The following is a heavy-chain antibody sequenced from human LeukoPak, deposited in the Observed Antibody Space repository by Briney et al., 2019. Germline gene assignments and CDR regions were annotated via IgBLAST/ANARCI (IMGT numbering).Heavy chain of an antibody. CDR1: GGTFSSYT. J-gene: IGHJ5*02. CDR2: IIPTLGIA. V-gene: IGHV1-69*04. CDR3: ARDPPSGYCSSTSCFP. Sequence: SVKVSCKASGGTFSSYTISWVRQAPGQGLEWMGRIIPTLGIANYAQKFQGRVTITADKSTSTAYMELSSLRSEDTAVYYCARDPPSGYCSSTSCFPWGQGTLVTVSS. D-gene: IGHD2-2*01.